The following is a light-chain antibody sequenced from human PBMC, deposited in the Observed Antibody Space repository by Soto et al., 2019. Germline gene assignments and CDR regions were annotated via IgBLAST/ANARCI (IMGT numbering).Light chain of an antibody. Sequence: DIQMTQSPSSLAASVGDRVTITCRASQGVGNEVGWYQQKPGKAPKRLIYAASTLQSGTPSRFSGSGSGTEFTLTISSLQTEDFATYFCSQHNAYPRTFSQGTRVEMK. CDR2: AAS. CDR1: QGVGNE. V-gene: IGKV1-17*01. J-gene: IGKJ1*01. CDR3: SQHNAYPRT.